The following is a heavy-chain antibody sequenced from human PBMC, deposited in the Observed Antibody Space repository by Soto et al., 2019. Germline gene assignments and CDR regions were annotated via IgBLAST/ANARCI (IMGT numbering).Heavy chain of an antibody. Sequence: XDSLRVSWKGSGYTFTSYGIGLVLQMPGKALEWMGIIYPGDSDIRYSPSFQGQVTISADKSISTAYLQWSSLKASDAAMYYCETAPPHTNYYFDYWGQGTLVTVSS. CDR3: ETAPPHTNYYFDY. D-gene: IGHD1-7*01. CDR2: IYPGDSDI. J-gene: IGHJ4*02. V-gene: IGHV5-51*01. CDR1: GYTFTSYG.